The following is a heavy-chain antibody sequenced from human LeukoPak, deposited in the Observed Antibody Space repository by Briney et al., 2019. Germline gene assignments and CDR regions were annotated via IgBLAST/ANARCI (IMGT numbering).Heavy chain of an antibody. CDR2: IRYDGSNK. J-gene: IGHJ4*02. CDR1: GFTFSGSA. Sequence: GGSLRLSCAASGFTFSGSAMHWVRQAPGKGLEWVAFIRYDGSNKYYADSVKGRFTISRDNSKNTLYLQMNSLRAEDTAVYYCAKGGYSFPYYFDYWGQGTLVTVSS. CDR3: AKGGYSFPYYFDY. V-gene: IGHV3-30*02. D-gene: IGHD5-18*01.